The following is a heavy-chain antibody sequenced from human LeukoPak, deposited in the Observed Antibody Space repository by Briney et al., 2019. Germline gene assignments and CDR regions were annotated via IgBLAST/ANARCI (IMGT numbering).Heavy chain of an antibody. D-gene: IGHD3-10*01. J-gene: IGHJ4*02. CDR2: TSSDLNVK. CDR1: GFTFRNYV. CDR3: AREGYYGSGSPPSLYFDY. V-gene: IGHV3-30-3*01. Sequence: GGSLRLSCAASGFTFRNYVIHWVRQAPGKGLEWVAVTSSDLNVKLYADSVKGRFTISRDNSRSTLYLQMNSLRPEDTAIYYCAREGYYGSGSPPSLYFDYWGQGTLVTVSS.